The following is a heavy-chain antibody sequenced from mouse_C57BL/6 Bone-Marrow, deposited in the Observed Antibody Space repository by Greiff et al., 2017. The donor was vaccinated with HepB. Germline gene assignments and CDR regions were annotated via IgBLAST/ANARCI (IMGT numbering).Heavy chain of an antibody. CDR1: GYTFTSYW. V-gene: IGHV1-53*01. CDR2: INPSNGGT. Sequence: QVQLQQPGTELVKPGASVKLSCKASGYTFTSYWMPWVKQRPGQGLEWIGNINPSNGGTNYNEKFQSTATLTVDTSSSTAYLQLSGLTSEDSAVYYCARDYYGSSCGYFDVWGTGTTVTVSS. CDR3: ARDYYGSSCGYFDV. J-gene: IGHJ1*03. D-gene: IGHD1-1*01.